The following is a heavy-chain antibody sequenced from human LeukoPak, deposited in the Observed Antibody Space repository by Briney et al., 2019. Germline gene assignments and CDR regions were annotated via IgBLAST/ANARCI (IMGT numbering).Heavy chain of an antibody. CDR3: ATYKNQPHTLFFDF. CDR2: INEDGSEK. CDR1: GFTFSSYW. J-gene: IGHJ4*02. D-gene: IGHD1-14*01. Sequence: GGSLRLCCAASGFTFSSYWMHWVRQAPGKGLEWVANINEDGSEKNYVDSVKGRFTTSRDNAKNSLSLQMNSLRSEDTAVYYCATYKNQPHTLFFDFWGQGALVTVSA. V-gene: IGHV3-7*02.